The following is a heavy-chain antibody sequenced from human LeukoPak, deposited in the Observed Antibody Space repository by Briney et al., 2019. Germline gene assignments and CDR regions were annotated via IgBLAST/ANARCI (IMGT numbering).Heavy chain of an antibody. Sequence: GASVKVSCKASAYTFTGYYIFWVRQAPGQGLEWMGWINPNSGGTNSALKFQGRVTMTRDTSISTAFMELSRLRSDDTAVYYCARSYCSGGSCSLGAFDYWGQGTLVTASS. CDR3: ARSYCSGGSCSLGAFDY. CDR2: INPNSGGT. D-gene: IGHD2-15*01. J-gene: IGHJ4*02. V-gene: IGHV1-2*02. CDR1: AYTFTGYY.